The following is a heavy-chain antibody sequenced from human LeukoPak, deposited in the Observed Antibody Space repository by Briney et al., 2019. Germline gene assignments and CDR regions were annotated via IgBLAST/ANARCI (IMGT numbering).Heavy chain of an antibody. D-gene: IGHD4-17*01. CDR2: IYYSGST. V-gene: IGHV4-31*11. CDR1: GGSISSGAYY. CDR3: ARVGGYGDYYFDY. Sequence: PSQTLSLTCAVSGGSISSGAYYWSWIRQHPGKGLEWIGCIYYSGSTSYNPSLKSRVTISVDTSKNQFSLRLSSVTAADTALYYCARVGGYGDYYFDYWGQGTLVTVSS. J-gene: IGHJ4*02.